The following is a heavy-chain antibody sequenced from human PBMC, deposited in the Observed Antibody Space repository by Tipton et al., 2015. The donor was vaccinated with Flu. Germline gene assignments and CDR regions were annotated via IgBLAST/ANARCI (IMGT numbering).Heavy chain of an antibody. Sequence: QLVQSGGGLIQPGGSLRLSCAASGFTVSSNYMSWVRQAPGKGLEWVSVIYSDGSTYYVDSVKGRFTVSRDNSKNMLSLQMNSLRAEDTAVYYCARGGEAAHSSNWGLRTLVTVSS. CDR2: IYSDGST. V-gene: IGHV3-53*01. D-gene: IGHD6-13*01. CDR3: ARGGEAAHSSN. J-gene: IGHJ4*02. CDR1: GFTVSSNY.